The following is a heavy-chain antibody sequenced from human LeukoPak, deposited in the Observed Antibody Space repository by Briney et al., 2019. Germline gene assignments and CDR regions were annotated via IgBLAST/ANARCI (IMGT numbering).Heavy chain of an antibody. Sequence: ASVKVSCKASGYTFTGYYMHWVRQAPGQELEWMGWINPNSGGTNYAQKFQGRVTMTRDTSISTAYMELSRLRSDDTAVYYCARLVGATTFGDYWGQGTLVTVSS. CDR2: INPNSGGT. J-gene: IGHJ4*02. CDR1: GYTFTGYY. CDR3: ARLVGATTFGDY. V-gene: IGHV1-2*02. D-gene: IGHD1-26*01.